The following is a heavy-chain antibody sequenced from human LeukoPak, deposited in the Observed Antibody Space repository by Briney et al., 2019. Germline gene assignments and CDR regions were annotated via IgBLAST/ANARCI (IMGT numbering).Heavy chain of an antibody. V-gene: IGHV3-7*04. Sequence: PGGSLRLSCAASGFTFSNYWMSWVRQAPGKGLEWLANINQDGSEKYYIDSVKGRFTISRDNAKNSLYLQMNSLRAEDTAVYYCARGVATLYYYYYYYMDVWGKGTTVTVSS. CDR3: ARGVATLYYYYYYYMDV. CDR2: INQDGSEK. J-gene: IGHJ6*03. CDR1: GFTFSNYW. D-gene: IGHD5-12*01.